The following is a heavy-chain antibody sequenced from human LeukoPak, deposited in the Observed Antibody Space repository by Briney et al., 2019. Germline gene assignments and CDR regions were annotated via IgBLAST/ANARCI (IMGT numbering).Heavy chain of an antibody. J-gene: IGHJ4*02. CDR3: AKHGYSYGSHFDY. D-gene: IGHD5-18*01. CDR1: GFIFSSCA. V-gene: IGHV3-23*03. CDR2: IYSGGNT. Sequence: GGSLRLSCAASGFIFSSCAMSWVRQTPAKGLEWVSVIYSGGNTYYADSVKGRFTISRDNSKNTLYLQMNSLRAEDTAVYYCAKHGYSYGSHFDYWGQGTLVTVSS.